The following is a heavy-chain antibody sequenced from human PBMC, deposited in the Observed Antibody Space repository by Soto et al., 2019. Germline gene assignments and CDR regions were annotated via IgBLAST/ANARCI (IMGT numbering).Heavy chain of an antibody. D-gene: IGHD5-12*01. CDR3: DRVQMATILHAFDF. Sequence: SETLSLTCTVSGGSISSGDYYWSWIRQPPGKGLEWIGYIYYSGSTYYNPSLKSRVTISVDTSKNQFSLKLSSVTAADTAVYYCDRVQMATILHAFDFWGQGTMVTV. CDR2: IYYSGST. V-gene: IGHV4-30-4*01. J-gene: IGHJ3*01. CDR1: GGSISSGDYY.